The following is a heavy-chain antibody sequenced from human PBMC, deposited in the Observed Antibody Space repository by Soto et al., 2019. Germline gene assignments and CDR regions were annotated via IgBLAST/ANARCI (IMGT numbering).Heavy chain of an antibody. CDR1: GGSFTSNNW. CDR2: IYRTRST. V-gene: IGHV4-4*02. J-gene: IGHJ4*02. D-gene: IGHD1-7*01. CDR3: ARRDPGTRVDN. Sequence: SETLSLTCAVSGGSFTSNNWWTWVRQPPGQGLEWIGEIYRTRSTNYNPSLKSRVTISLDKSENQFSLKVTSLTAADTAVYXCARRDPGTRVDNWGQGTXVTVSS.